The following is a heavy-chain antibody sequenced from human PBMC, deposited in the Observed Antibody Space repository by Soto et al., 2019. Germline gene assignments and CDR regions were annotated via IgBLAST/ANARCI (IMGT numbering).Heavy chain of an antibody. V-gene: IGHV4-39*01. Sequence: PSETLSLTCTVSGGSISGSSYYWGWIRQPPGKGLEWIGSIYYSGTTYYNSSLKSRVTISVDTSKNQFSLKLTSVAAANTAVYYCARPIISSSPDYDMDVWGQGTTVTVSS. CDR1: GGSISGSSYY. J-gene: IGHJ6*02. D-gene: IGHD3-10*01. CDR2: IYYSGTT. CDR3: ARPIISSSPDYDMDV.